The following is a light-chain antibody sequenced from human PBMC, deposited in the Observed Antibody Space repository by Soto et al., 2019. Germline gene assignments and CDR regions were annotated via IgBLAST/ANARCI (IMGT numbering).Light chain of an antibody. J-gene: IGKJ4*01. CDR2: DVS. Sequence: EIVLTQSLATLSLSPGDRATLSCRVSQSVTSSLAWFQQKPGQAPRLLIYDVSRRATAIPARFSGSGSGTDFTLTISSLEPEDFAVYYCQQRTSWPTFGGGTKVEIK. CDR3: QQRTSWPT. V-gene: IGKV3-11*01. CDR1: QSVTSS.